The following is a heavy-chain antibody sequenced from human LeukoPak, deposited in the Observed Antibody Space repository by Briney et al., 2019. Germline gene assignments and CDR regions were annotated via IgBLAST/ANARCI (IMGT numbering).Heavy chain of an antibody. D-gene: IGHD3-16*01. CDR2: INPNSGGT. J-gene: IGHJ4*02. Sequence: GASVKVTCKASGYTFTGYYMHWVRQAPGQGLEWMGWINPNSGGTSYAQKFQGRVTMTRDTSISTAYMELSRLRSDDTAVYYCARVYLDVWGSYQDDYWGQGTLVTVSS. CDR3: ARVYLDVWGSYQDDY. CDR1: GYTFTGYY. V-gene: IGHV1-2*02.